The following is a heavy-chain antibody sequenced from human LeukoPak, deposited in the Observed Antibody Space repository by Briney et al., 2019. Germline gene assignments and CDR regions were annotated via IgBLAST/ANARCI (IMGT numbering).Heavy chain of an antibody. CDR1: GGSISSSSYY. CDR3: ACFGLHFDY. D-gene: IGHD3/OR15-3a*01. Sequence: PSETLSLTCTVSGGSISSSSYYWGWIRQPPGKGLEWIGSIYYSGSTYYNPSLKSRVTISVDTSKNQFSLKLSSVTAADTAVYYCACFGLHFDYWGQGTLVTVSS. CDR2: IYYSGST. J-gene: IGHJ4*02. V-gene: IGHV4-39*01.